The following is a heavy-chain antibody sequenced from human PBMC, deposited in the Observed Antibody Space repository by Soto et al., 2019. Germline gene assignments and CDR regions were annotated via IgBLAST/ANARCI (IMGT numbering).Heavy chain of an antibody. CDR1: GGSISSGDYY. CDR2: IYYSGST. D-gene: IGHD3-22*01. Sequence: SETLSLTCTVSGGSISSGDYYWSWIRQPPGKGLEWIGYIYYSGSTYYNPSLKSRVTISVDTSKNQFSLKLSSVTAADTAVYYCAKLPGGEYYYDSSPRDYWGQGTLVTVSS. J-gene: IGHJ4*02. CDR3: AKLPGGEYYYDSSPRDY. V-gene: IGHV4-30-4*01.